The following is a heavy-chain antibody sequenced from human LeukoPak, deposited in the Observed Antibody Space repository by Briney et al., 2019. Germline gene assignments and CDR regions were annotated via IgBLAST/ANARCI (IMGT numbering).Heavy chain of an antibody. CDR2: ISGSGAST. Sequence: GGSLRLSCAASGSTLSNYAISWVRQAPGKGLEWISGISGSGASTYYADSVKGRFTISRDDSRNTLYLQMNSLRGDDTAVYYCAKDVGKWESLHFFDYWGQGTLVTVSS. V-gene: IGHV3-23*01. J-gene: IGHJ4*02. CDR1: GSTLSNYA. CDR3: AKDVGKWESLHFFDY. D-gene: IGHD1-26*01.